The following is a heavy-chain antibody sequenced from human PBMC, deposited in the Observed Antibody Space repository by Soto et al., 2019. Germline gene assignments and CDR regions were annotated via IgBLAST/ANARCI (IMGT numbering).Heavy chain of an antibody. V-gene: IGHV1-58*02. J-gene: IGHJ4*02. CDR1: GFTFTSSA. D-gene: IGHD1-26*01. CDR2: IVVGSGNT. Sequence: GASVKVSCKASGFTFTSSAMQWVRQARGQRLEWIGWIVVGSGNTNYAQKFQERVTITRDMSTSTAYMELSSLRSEDTAVYYCAAGAHSGSYLAIVYWGQGTLVTVSS. CDR3: AAGAHSGSYLAIVY.